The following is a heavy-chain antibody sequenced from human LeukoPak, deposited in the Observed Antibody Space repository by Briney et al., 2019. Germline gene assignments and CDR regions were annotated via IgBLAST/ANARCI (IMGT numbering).Heavy chain of an antibody. CDR3: AREIWNDVDY. CDR2: ISSSSSYI. Sequence: GGSLRLSCAASGFTFSSYSMNWVRQAPGKGLEWVSSISSSSSYIYYADSVKGRFTISRDNAKNSLYLQMNSLRVEDTAVYYCAREIWNDVDYWGQGTLVTVSS. D-gene: IGHD1-1*01. J-gene: IGHJ4*02. CDR1: GFTFSSYS. V-gene: IGHV3-21*01.